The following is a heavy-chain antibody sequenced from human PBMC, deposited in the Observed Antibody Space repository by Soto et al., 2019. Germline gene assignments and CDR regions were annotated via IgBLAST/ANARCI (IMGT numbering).Heavy chain of an antibody. V-gene: IGHV3-9*01. Sequence: PWGSLRLSCASSGFTFDDYAMHWVRQAPGKGLELVSGISWNSGSIVYADSVKGRFTISRDNAKNSLYLQMNSLRAEDTALYYCAKDLADFWSGYYSPKHGMDVWGQGTTVTVSS. CDR2: ISWNSGSI. CDR3: AKDLADFWSGYYSPKHGMDV. J-gene: IGHJ6*01. CDR1: GFTFDDYA. D-gene: IGHD3-3*01.